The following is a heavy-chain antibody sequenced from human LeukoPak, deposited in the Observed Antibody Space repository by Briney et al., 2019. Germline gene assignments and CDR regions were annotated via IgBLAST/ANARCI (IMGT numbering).Heavy chain of an antibody. D-gene: IGHD1-7*01. Sequence: SETLSLTCAVYGGSFSGYYWSWIRQPPGKGLEWIGEINHSGSTNYNPSLKSRVTISVDTSRNQFSLKLSSVTAADTAVYYCARDRNYEFWFDPWGQGTLVTVSS. J-gene: IGHJ5*02. CDR1: GGSFSGYY. V-gene: IGHV4-34*01. CDR3: ARDRNYEFWFDP. CDR2: INHSGST.